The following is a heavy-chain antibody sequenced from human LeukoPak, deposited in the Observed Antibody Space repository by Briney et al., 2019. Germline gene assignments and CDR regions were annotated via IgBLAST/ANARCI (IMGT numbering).Heavy chain of an antibody. D-gene: IGHD3-9*01. V-gene: IGHV4-59*01. CDR3: ARERYFDWLSPSGWFDP. CDR1: GDSISDYY. CDR2: IYYSGST. Sequence: ASETLSLTCSVSGDSISDYYWSWIRQSPGRGLEWIGSIYYSGSTNYNPSLKSRVTISVDTSKNQFSLKLSSVTAADTAVYYCARERYFDWLSPSGWFDPWGQGTLVTVSS. J-gene: IGHJ5*02.